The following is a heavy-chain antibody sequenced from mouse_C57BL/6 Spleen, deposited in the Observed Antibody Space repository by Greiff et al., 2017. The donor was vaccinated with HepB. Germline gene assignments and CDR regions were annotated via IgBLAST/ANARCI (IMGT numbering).Heavy chain of an antibody. V-gene: IGHV1-81*01. CDR1: GYTFTSYG. Sequence: QVQLQQSGAELARPGASVKLSCKASGYTFTSYGISWVKQRTGQGLEWIGEIYPRSGNTYYNEKFKGKATLTADKSSSTAYMELRSLTSEDSAVYFCARGGSSGFFAYWGQGTLVTVSA. CDR2: IYPRSGNT. CDR3: ARGGSSGFFAY. D-gene: IGHD3-2*02. J-gene: IGHJ3*01.